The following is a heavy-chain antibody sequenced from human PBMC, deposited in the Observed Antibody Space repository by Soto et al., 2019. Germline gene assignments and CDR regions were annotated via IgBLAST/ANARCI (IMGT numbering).Heavy chain of an antibody. D-gene: IGHD6-13*01. CDR3: ARHLFPIEAAGTYNWFDP. J-gene: IGHJ5*02. Sequence: SETLSLTCTVSGGSISSSSYYWGWIRQPPGKGLEWIGSIYYSGSTYYNPSLKSRVTISVDTSKNQFSLKLSSVTAADTAVYYCARHLFPIEAAGTYNWFDPWGQGTLVTVSS. V-gene: IGHV4-39*01. CDR1: GGSISSSSYY. CDR2: IYYSGST.